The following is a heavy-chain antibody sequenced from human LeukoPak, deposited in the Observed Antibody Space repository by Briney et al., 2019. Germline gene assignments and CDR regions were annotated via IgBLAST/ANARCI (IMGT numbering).Heavy chain of an antibody. D-gene: IGHD3-9*01. CDR3: ARGGYDILTGYHNFDY. V-gene: IGHV1-8*01. Sequence: ASVKVSCKASGYTFTSYDINWVRQATGRGLEWMGWMNPNSGNTGYAQKFQGRVTMTRNTSISTAYMELSSLRSEDTAVYYCARGGYDILTGYHNFDYWGQGTLVTVSS. J-gene: IGHJ4*02. CDR2: MNPNSGNT. CDR1: GYTFTSYD.